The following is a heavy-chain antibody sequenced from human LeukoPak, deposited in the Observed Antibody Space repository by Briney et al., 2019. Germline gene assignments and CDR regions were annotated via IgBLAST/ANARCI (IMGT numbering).Heavy chain of an antibody. CDR3: ARLRYYGMGV. D-gene: IGHD2-15*01. J-gene: IGHJ6*02. CDR2: ISDSGGRT. Sequence: PGGSLRLSCAASGFTFSRYAVSWVRQAPGKGLEWVSAISDSGGRTYYTDSVQGRFTISRDNSKNTLYLQMNSLRAEDTAVYYCARLRYYGMGVWGQGTTVTVSS. CDR1: GFTFSRYA. V-gene: IGHV3-23*01.